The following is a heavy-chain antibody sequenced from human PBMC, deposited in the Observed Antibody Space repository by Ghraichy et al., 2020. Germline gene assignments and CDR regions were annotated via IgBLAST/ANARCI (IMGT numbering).Heavy chain of an antibody. J-gene: IGHJ4*02. Sequence: ASVKVSCKASGYTFTSYDINWVRQATGQGLEWMGWMNPNSGNTGYAQKFQGRVTITRNTSISTAYMELSSLRSEDTAVYYCARGRTSSGWLFDYWGQGTLVTVSS. CDR2: MNPNSGNT. CDR1: GYTFTSYD. CDR3: ARGRTSSGWLFDY. V-gene: IGHV1-8*03. D-gene: IGHD6-19*01.